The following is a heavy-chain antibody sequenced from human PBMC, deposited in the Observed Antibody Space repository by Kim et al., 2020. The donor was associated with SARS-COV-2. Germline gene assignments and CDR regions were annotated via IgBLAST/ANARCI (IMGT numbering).Heavy chain of an antibody. J-gene: IGHJ4*02. CDR2: ISSSSSYI. CDR3: ARDGPGIAAAGTATY. CDR1: GFTFSSYS. D-gene: IGHD6-13*01. V-gene: IGHV3-21*04. Sequence: GGSLRLSCAASGFTFSSYSMNWVRQAPGKGLEWVSSISSSSSYIYYADSVKGRFTISRDNAKNSLYLQMNSLRAEDTAVYYCARDGPGIAAAGTATYWGQGTLVTVSS.